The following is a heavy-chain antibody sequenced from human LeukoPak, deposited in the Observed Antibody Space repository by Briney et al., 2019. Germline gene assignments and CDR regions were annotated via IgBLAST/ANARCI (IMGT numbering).Heavy chain of an antibody. CDR3: ARDWVVDGNYGHYFAY. J-gene: IGHJ4*02. V-gene: IGHV3-48*03. D-gene: IGHD2-15*01. CDR2: ISSSGSSI. CDR1: GFTFSSYE. Sequence: GGSLRLSCAASGFTFSSYEMNWVRQAPGKGLEWVSYISSSGSSIYYADSVEGRFTISRDNAKNSLYLQMNSLRAEDTAIYYCARDWVVDGNYGHYFAYWGQGTLVTVSS.